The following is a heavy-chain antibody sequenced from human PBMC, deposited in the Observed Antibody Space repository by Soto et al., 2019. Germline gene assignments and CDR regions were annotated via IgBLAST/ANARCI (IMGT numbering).Heavy chain of an antibody. Sequence: ASVKVSCKASGYTSTTYGITWVRQAPGQGLEWMGWISAYSGNTNYAQKLQGRLTVTTDTSTNTAYMDLRSLRSDDTAVYYCARVVKAGDYGDYGRYYFDYWGHGTLVTVSS. CDR1: GYTSTTYG. J-gene: IGHJ4*01. CDR2: ISAYSGNT. CDR3: ARVVKAGDYGDYGRYYFDY. D-gene: IGHD4-17*01. V-gene: IGHV1-18*04.